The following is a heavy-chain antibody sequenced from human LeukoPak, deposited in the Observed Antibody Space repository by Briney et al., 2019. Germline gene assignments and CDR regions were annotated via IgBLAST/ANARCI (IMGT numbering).Heavy chain of an antibody. J-gene: IGHJ6*02. CDR1: GFTFSSYA. V-gene: IGHV3-30-3*01. CDR3: ARVLGSSWYYYYGMDV. D-gene: IGHD6-13*01. CDR2: ISYDGSNK. Sequence: PGRSLRLSCAASGFTFSSYAMHWVRQAPGKGLEWVAVISYDGSNKYYADSVKGRSTISRDNSKNTLYLQMNSLRAEDTAVYYCARVLGSSWYYYYGMDVWGQGTTVTVSS.